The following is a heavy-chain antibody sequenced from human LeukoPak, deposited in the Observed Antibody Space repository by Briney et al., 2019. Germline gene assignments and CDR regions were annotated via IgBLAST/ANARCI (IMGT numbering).Heavy chain of an antibody. Sequence: GGSLRLSCAASGFTVSSNYMSWVRQAPGKGLEWVSVIYSGDSTYYADSVKGRFTISRDNSKNTLYLQMNSLRAEDTAVYYCARALGVRGAYFDYWGQGTLVTVSS. D-gene: IGHD3-10*01. V-gene: IGHV3-66*02. CDR2: IYSGDST. J-gene: IGHJ4*02. CDR1: GFTVSSNY. CDR3: ARALGVRGAYFDY.